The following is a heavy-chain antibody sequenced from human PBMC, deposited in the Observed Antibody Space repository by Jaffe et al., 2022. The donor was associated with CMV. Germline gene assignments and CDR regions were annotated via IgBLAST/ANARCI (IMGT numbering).Heavy chain of an antibody. CDR3: AREHSGGWYDVDY. CDR1: GFAFSRYG. V-gene: IGHV3-33*08. Sequence: QVRLVESGGGVVQPGGSLRLSCAASGFAFSRYGMHWVRQAPGKGLEWVAATWDDTVNRYYTESVKGRFTISRDDSKYALYLQMDSLRAEDTAVYYCAREHSGGWYDVDYWGQGTLVTVSS. D-gene: IGHD6-19*01. CDR2: TWDDTVNR. J-gene: IGHJ4*02.